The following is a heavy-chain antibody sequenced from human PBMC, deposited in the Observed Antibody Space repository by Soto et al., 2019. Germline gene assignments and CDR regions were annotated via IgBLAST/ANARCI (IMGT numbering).Heavy chain of an antibody. J-gene: IGHJ3*02. V-gene: IGHV3-30*18. CDR2: ISYDGSNK. D-gene: IGHD3-10*01. CDR3: AKPLWFGELFHDAFDI. CDR1: GFTFSSYG. Sequence: QVQLVESGGGVVQPGRFLRLSCAASGFTFSSYGMHWVRQAPGKGLEWVAVISYDGSNKYYADSVKGRFTISRDNSKNTLYLQMNSLRAEDTAVYYCAKPLWFGELFHDAFDIWGQGTMVTVSS.